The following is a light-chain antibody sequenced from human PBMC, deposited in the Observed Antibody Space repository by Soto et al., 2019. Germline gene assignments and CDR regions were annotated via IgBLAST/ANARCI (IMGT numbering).Light chain of an antibody. Sequence: EIVLTQSPDTLSLSPGERATLSCRASHSVSSSYLAWYRQKPGQAPRLLIYVASSRATGIPDRFSGSGSGTDFTLTITRLEPEDFAVYFCQQYGSSPLTFGQGTKVEIK. CDR2: VAS. V-gene: IGKV3-20*01. CDR3: QQYGSSPLT. J-gene: IGKJ1*01. CDR1: HSVSSSY.